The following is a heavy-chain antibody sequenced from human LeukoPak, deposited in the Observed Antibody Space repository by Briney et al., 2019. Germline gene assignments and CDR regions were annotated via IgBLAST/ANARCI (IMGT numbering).Heavy chain of an antibody. J-gene: IGHJ4*02. Sequence: ASVKVSCTASGYTFTSYGISWVRQAPGQGLEWMGWISAYNGNTNYAQELQGRVTMTTDTSRSTAYMELRSLRSDDTAVYYCARDHDGSGSYWGGADYWGQGTLVTVSS. CDR1: GYTFTSYG. CDR2: ISAYNGNT. CDR3: ARDHDGSGSYWGGADY. D-gene: IGHD3-10*01. V-gene: IGHV1-18*01.